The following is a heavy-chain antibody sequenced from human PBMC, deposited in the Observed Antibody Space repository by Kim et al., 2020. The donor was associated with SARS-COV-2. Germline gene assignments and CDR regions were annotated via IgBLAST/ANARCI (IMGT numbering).Heavy chain of an antibody. CDR2: IKQDGSEK. CDR3: ARNHWYYFDY. D-gene: IGHD2-8*02. J-gene: IGHJ4*02. Sequence: GGSQRLSCADSGFTFSGHYMTWVRQAPGKGLEWVANIKQDGSEKLYVDSVKGRFTISRDNAKKSLYLQMNSLRAEDTAMYYCARNHWYYFDYWGQGTLVTVSS. V-gene: IGHV3-7*05. CDR1: GFTFSGHY.